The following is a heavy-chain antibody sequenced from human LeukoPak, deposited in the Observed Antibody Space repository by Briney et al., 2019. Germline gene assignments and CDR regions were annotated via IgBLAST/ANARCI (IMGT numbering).Heavy chain of an antibody. CDR1: GGSISSYY. D-gene: IGHD3-10*01. CDR2: IYYSGST. Sequence: SETLSLTCTVSGGSISSYYWSWIRQPPGKGLEWIGYIYYSGSTNYNPSLKSRVTISVDTSKNQFSLKLSSVTAADTAVYYCARIAGGSGSYLTYYYYYYMDVWGKGTTVTVSS. V-gene: IGHV4-59*01. J-gene: IGHJ6*03. CDR3: ARIAGGSGSYLTYYYYYYMDV.